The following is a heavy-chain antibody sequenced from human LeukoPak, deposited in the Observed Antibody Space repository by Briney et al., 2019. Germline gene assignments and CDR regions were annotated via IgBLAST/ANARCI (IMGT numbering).Heavy chain of an antibody. CDR2: ISYDGSNK. CDR1: GFTFSSYG. CDR3: AKDQAYYDYVWGSHIDY. V-gene: IGHV3-30*18. D-gene: IGHD3-16*01. Sequence: GGSLRLSCAASGFTFSSYGMHWVRQAPGKGLEWVAVISYDGSNKYYADSVKGRFTISRDNSKNTLYLQMNGLRAEDTAVYYCAKDQAYYDYVWGSHIDYWGQGTLVTVSS. J-gene: IGHJ4*02.